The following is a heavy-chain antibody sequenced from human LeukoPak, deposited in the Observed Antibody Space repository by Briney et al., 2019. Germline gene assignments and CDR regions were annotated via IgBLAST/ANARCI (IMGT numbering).Heavy chain of an antibody. J-gene: IGHJ4*02. V-gene: IGHV1-24*01. CDR2: FDPEDGET. D-gene: IGHD3-3*01. CDR3: ARYFGYYDFWSGYYGFDY. Sequence: ASVKVSCKVSGYTLTELSMHWVRQAPGKGLEWMGGFDPEDGETIYAQKFQGRVTMTTDTSTSTAYMELRSLRSDDTAVYYCARYFGYYDFWSGYYGFDYWGQGTLVTVSS. CDR1: GYTLTELS.